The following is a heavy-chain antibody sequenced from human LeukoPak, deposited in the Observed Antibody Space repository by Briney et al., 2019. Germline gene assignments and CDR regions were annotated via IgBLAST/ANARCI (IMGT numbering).Heavy chain of an antibody. CDR3: AKIGSSHDFDY. D-gene: IGHD1-26*01. V-gene: IGHV1-2*06. CDR2: INPNSGAT. J-gene: IGHJ4*02. Sequence: ASMKVSCKASGYTFTVYFIHWVRQAPGQGLEWMGRINPNSGATDYAQKFQGRVTMTRDTSISTAYMELSSLKSDDTAVYYCAKIGSSHDFDYWGQGTLIPVSS. CDR1: GYTFTVYF.